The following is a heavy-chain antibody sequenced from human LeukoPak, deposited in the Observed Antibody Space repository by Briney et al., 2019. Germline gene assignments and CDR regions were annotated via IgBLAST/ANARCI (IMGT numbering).Heavy chain of an antibody. D-gene: IGHD3-10*01. CDR1: GGSISSHY. Sequence: PSETLSLTCTVSGGSISSHYWSWIRQPPGKGLEWIGYIYYSGSTNYNPSLKSRVTISVDTSKNQFSLKLSSVTAADTAVYYRARVYGSGSYWPSAYYYYYMDVWGKGTTVTVSS. CDR2: IYYSGST. J-gene: IGHJ6*03. V-gene: IGHV4-59*11. CDR3: ARVYGSGSYWPSAYYYYYMDV.